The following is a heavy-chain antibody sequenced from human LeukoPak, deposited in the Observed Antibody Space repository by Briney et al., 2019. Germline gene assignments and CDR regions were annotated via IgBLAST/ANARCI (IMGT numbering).Heavy chain of an antibody. J-gene: IGHJ3*02. V-gene: IGHV3-30*18. CDR3: AKAGYYDSSGYSGAFDI. Sequence: LRLSCAASGFTFSSYGMHWVRQAPGKGLEWVAVISYDGSNKYYADSVKGRFTISRDNSKNTLYLQMNSLRAEDTAVYYCAKAGYYDSSGYSGAFDIWGQGTMVTVSS. CDR2: ISYDGSNK. D-gene: IGHD3-22*01. CDR1: GFTFSSYG.